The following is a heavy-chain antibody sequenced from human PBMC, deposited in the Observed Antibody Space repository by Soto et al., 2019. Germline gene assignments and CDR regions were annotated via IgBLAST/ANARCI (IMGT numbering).Heavy chain of an antibody. CDR1: GGTFSSYA. D-gene: IGHD3-16*01. Sequence: QVQLVQSGAEVKKPGSSVTVSCKASGGTFSSYAISWVRQAPGQGLEWMGGIIPIFGTANYAQKFQGRVTITADESTSTAYMELSSLRSEDTAVYYCARERGGNYYYGMDVWGQGTTVTVSS. V-gene: IGHV1-69*01. CDR3: ARERGGNYYYGMDV. CDR2: IIPIFGTA. J-gene: IGHJ6*02.